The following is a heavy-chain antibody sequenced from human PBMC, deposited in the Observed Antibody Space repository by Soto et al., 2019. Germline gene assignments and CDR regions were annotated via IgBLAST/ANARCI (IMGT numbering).Heavy chain of an antibody. V-gene: IGHV3-30*18. Sequence: QVQLVESGGGVVQPGRSLRLSCAASGFTFSSYGMHWVRQAPGKGLEWVAVISYDGSNKYYADSVKGRFTISRDNSKNTLYLKMNSLRAEDTAVYYCAKDRLRQLVRFMVGSYYYYGMDVWGQGTTVTVSS. D-gene: IGHD6-6*01. CDR2: ISYDGSNK. J-gene: IGHJ6*02. CDR1: GFTFSSYG. CDR3: AKDRLRQLVRFMVGSYYYYGMDV.